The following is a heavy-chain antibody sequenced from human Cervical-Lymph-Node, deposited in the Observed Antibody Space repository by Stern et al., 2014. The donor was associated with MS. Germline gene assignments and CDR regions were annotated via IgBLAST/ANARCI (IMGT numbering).Heavy chain of an antibody. J-gene: IGHJ5*02. CDR2: IYTSGST. Sequence: VQLVQSGPGLVKPSETLSLTCTVSGGSISSYYWSWIRQPAGKGLEWIGRIYTSGSTNYNPSLKSRVPMSVDTSKNQFSLKLSSGTAADTAVYYCARDRARYNWNYSWFDPWGQGTLVTVSS. V-gene: IGHV4-4*07. CDR1: GGSISSYY. D-gene: IGHD1-7*01. CDR3: ARDRARYNWNYSWFDP.